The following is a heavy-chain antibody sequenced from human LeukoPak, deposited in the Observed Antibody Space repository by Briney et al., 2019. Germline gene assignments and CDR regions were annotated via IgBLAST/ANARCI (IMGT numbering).Heavy chain of an antibody. Sequence: GRSLRLSCAASGFTFSSYGMHWVRQAPGKGLEWVAVISYDGSNKYYADSVKGRFTISRDNSKNTLYLQMNSLRAEDTAVYYCARETPTTNDYGVTWGQGTLVTVSS. V-gene: IGHV3-30*03. CDR1: GFTFSSYG. J-gene: IGHJ5*02. D-gene: IGHD4-17*01. CDR2: ISYDGSNK. CDR3: ARETPTTNDYGVT.